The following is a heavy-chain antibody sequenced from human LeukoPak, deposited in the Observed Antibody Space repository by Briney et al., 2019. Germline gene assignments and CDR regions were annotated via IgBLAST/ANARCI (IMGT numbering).Heavy chain of an antibody. V-gene: IGHV3-20*04. Sequence: GGSLRLSCAASGFTFDDYGMTWVRQAPGKGLEWVSGINWNGGTTGYADSVRGRFIMSRDNAKNSLFLQMNSLRAEDTALYYCARAHYYGSGSCDYWGQGTLVTVSS. CDR3: ARAHYYGSGSCDY. CDR1: GFTFDDYG. J-gene: IGHJ4*02. CDR2: INWNGGTT. D-gene: IGHD3-10*01.